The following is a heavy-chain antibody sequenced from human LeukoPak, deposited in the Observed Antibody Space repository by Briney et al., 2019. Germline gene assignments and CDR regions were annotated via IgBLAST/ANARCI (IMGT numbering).Heavy chain of an antibody. J-gene: IGHJ6*04. D-gene: IGHD3-10*02. V-gene: IGHV3-7*01. CDR3: AELGITMIGGV. CDR2: IKQDGSEK. Sequence: GGSLRPSCEASEFTFTTYWMSWVRQAPGKGLEWVANIKQDGSEKYYVDSVKGRFTISRDNAKNSLYLQMNSLRAEDTAVYYCAELGITMIGGVWGKGTTVTISS. CDR1: EFTFTTYW.